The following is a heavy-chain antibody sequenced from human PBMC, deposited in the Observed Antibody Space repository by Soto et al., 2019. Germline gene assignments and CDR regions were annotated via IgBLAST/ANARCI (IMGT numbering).Heavy chain of an antibody. J-gene: IGHJ5*02. V-gene: IGHV4-31*03. CDR3: ARSHDYGDYVAA. CDR1: GGSISSGGYY. Sequence: SETLSLTCTVSGGSISSGGYYWSWIRQHPGKGLEWIGYIYYSGSTYYNPSLKSRVTISVDTSKNQFSLKLSSVTAADTAVYYCARSHDYGDYVAAWGQGTLVTVSS. CDR2: IYYSGST. D-gene: IGHD4-17*01.